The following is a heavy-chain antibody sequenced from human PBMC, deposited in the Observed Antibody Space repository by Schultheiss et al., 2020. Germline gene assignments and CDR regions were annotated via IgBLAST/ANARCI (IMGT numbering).Heavy chain of an antibody. CDR1: GCSISSSSYY. CDR3: ARGHYYDSSGYSYNWFDP. CDR2: IYYSGST. V-gene: IGHV4-31*03. D-gene: IGHD3-22*01. J-gene: IGHJ5*02. Sequence: SETLSLTCTVSGCSISSSSYYWSWIRQHPGKGLEWIGYIYYSGSTYYNPSLKSRVTISVDTSKNQFSLKLSSVTAADTAVYYCARGHYYDSSGYSYNWFDPWGQGTLVTVSS.